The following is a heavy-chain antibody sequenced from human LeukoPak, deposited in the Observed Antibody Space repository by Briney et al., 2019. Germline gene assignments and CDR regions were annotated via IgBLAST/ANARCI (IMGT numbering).Heavy chain of an antibody. CDR1: GGTFSSYS. D-gene: IGHD4/OR15-4a*01. V-gene: IGHV1-69*05. Sequence: GSSVKVSCKASGGTFSSYSVSWVRQAPGQGLEWMGRIIPFSGTSNYAQKFQGRVTISTDGSTTTAYTELSSLRSEDTAVYYCARAMTMGAFDYWGQGTPVTVSS. CDR2: IIPFSGTS. CDR3: ARAMTMGAFDY. J-gene: IGHJ4*02.